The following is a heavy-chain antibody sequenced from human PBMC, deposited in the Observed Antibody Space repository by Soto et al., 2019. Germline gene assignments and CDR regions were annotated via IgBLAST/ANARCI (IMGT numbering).Heavy chain of an antibody. D-gene: IGHD3-10*01. J-gene: IGHJ4*02. Sequence: GASLKISCKGSGYSFTSYWIGWVRQMPGKGLEWMGIICPGDSDTRYSPSFQGQVTISADKSISTAYLQWSSLKASDTAMYYCASASGSYANIGICWGQGTLVTVSS. CDR3: ASASGSYANIGIC. V-gene: IGHV5-51*01. CDR2: ICPGDSDT. CDR1: GYSFTSYW.